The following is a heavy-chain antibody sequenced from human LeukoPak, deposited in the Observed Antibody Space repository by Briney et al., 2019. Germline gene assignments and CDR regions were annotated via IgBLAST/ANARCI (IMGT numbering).Heavy chain of an antibody. V-gene: IGHV1-8*01. Sequence: ASVKVSCKASGYTFGRYDINWGRQATGQGLEWMGWMNPNTGNTFYAQKFQGRGTMTRNTSISTAYMELSSLRSDDTAGYYCARVVRGLGWFDPWGQGTLVTASS. CDR1: GYTFGRYD. D-gene: IGHD3-10*01. J-gene: IGHJ5*02. CDR2: MNPNTGNT. CDR3: ARVVRGLGWFDP.